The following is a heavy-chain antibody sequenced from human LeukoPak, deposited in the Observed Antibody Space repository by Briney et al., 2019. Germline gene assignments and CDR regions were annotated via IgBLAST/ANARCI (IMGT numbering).Heavy chain of an antibody. CDR3: ARAYSSSWYDY. Sequence: PGGCLRLSCAAPGFTFSTYVISWVRQAPGKWLYWVSSISGRGNNTYYADSVKGRFTISSDNSKYTLHLQMNSLRAEDTAIYYCARAYSSSWYDYWGQGTLVTVSS. D-gene: IGHD6-13*01. CDR2: ISGRGNNT. J-gene: IGHJ4*02. V-gene: IGHV3-23*01. CDR1: GFTFSTYV.